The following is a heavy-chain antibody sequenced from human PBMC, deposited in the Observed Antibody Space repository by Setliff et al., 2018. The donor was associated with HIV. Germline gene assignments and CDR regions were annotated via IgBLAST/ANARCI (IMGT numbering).Heavy chain of an antibody. D-gene: IGHD3-22*01. CDR3: AKGLVDFYDGSAYDS. CDR1: GFTFGDYH. J-gene: IGHJ4*02. CDR2: ITTDGRLT. Sequence: PGGSLRLSCAASGFTFGDYHMIWIRQTPEKGLEWLSDITTDGRLTSYADSVKGRFTISRDNAKNSLYLQMNSLRVEDTAIYYCAKGLVDFYDGSAYDSWGQGTLVTVSS. V-gene: IGHV3-11*04.